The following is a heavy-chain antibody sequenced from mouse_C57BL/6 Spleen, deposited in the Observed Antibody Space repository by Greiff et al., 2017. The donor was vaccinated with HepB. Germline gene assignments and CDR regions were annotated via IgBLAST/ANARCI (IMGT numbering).Heavy chain of an antibody. CDR2: INPSSGYT. J-gene: IGHJ4*01. V-gene: IGHV1-7*01. D-gene: IGHD1-1*01. Sequence: QVHVKQSGAELAKPGASVKLSCKASGYTFTSYWMHWVKQRPGQGLEWIGYINPSSGYTKYNQKFKDKATLTADKSSSTAYMQLSSLTYEDSAVYYCARYPLITTVVARAMDYWGQGTSVTVSS. CDR1: GYTFTSYW. CDR3: ARYPLITTVVARAMDY.